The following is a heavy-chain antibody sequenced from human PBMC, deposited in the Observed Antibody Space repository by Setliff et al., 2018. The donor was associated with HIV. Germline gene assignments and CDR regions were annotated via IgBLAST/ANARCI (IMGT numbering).Heavy chain of an antibody. V-gene: IGHV1-69*05. CDR3: ASGGTGYSSGWLVYFAFDI. CDR1: GGTFSSYA. CDR2: IIPIFGTA. D-gene: IGHD6-19*01. J-gene: IGHJ3*02. Sequence: SVKVSCKASGGTFSSYATSWVRQAPGQGLEWMGGIIPIFGTANYAQKFQGRVTITTDESTSTAYMELSSLRSEDTAVYYCASGGTGYSSGWLVYFAFDIWGQGTMVTVSS.